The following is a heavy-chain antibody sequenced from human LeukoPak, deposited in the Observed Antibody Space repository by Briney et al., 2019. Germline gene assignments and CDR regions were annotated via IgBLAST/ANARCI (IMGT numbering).Heavy chain of an antibody. V-gene: IGHV3-64*01. CDR3: ARGLRFLEWFTFDY. D-gene: IGHD3-3*01. J-gene: IGHJ4*02. Sequence: GGSLRLSCAASGFTFSSYAMHWVRQAPGKGLEYVSAISSNGGSTYYANSVKGRFTISRDNSKNTLYLQMGSLRAEDMAVYYCARGLRFLEWFTFDYWGQGTLVTVSS. CDR1: GFTFSSYA. CDR2: ISSNGGST.